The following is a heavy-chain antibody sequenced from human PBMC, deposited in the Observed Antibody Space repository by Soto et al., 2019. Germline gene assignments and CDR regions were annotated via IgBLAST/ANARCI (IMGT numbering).Heavy chain of an antibody. D-gene: IGHD3-10*01. CDR3: ARGGRGDTWFDP. CDR2: NFYSGSN. J-gene: IGHJ5*02. CDR1: GSISSGGFY. Sequence: QVPLQESGPRLVKPSQTLSLTCNVSGSISSGGFYWSWIRQHPGKGLEWIGYNFYSGSNYYNPSLRSRVHISKDTSKNQFSLTPTSVTAADTAVYYCARGGRGDTWFDPWGQGTLVTVSS. V-gene: IGHV4-31*03.